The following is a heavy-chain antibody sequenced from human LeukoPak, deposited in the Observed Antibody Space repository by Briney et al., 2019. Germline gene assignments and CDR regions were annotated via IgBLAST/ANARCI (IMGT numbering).Heavy chain of an antibody. CDR2: IVVRSGNT. CDR3: AAAPSYSSGWYHFDY. Sequence: SVKVSCKASGFTFTSSAMQWVRQARGQRLEWIGWIVVRSGNTNYAQKFQERVTITRDMSTSTAYMELSSLRSEDTAVYYCAAAPSYSSGWYHFDYWGQGTLVTVSS. V-gene: IGHV1-58*02. J-gene: IGHJ4*02. D-gene: IGHD6-19*01. CDR1: GFTFTSSA.